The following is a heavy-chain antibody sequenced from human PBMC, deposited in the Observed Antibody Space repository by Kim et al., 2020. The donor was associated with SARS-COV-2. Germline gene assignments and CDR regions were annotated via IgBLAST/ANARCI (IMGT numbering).Heavy chain of an antibody. J-gene: IGHJ3*02. D-gene: IGHD3-22*01. V-gene: IGHV5-51*01. CDR3: ALYDSSGYGAFDI. Sequence: YSPSFQGQVTISADKSISTAYLQWSSLKASDTAMYYCALYDSSGYGAFDIWGQGTMVTVSS.